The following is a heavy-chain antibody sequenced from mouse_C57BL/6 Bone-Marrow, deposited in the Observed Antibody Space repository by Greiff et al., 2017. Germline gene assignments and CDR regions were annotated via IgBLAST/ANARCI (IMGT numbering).Heavy chain of an antibody. CDR2: INPDSSTI. D-gene: IGHD1-1*01. J-gene: IGHJ3*01. CDR3: AVLRYSAWFAY. CDR1: GVDFSRYW. Sequence: GVDFSRYWMSWVRRAPGKGLEWIGEINPDSSTINYAPSLKDKFIISRDNAKNTLYLQMSKVRSEDTALYYCAVLRYSAWFAYWGQGTLVTVSA. V-gene: IGHV4-1*01.